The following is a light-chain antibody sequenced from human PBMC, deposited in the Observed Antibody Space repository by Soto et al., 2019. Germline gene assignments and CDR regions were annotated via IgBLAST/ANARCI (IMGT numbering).Light chain of an antibody. V-gene: IGKV3-15*01. J-gene: IGKJ1*01. CDR3: QQYNDWPAT. Sequence: EIVMTQSPATLSVSSGDRATLSCRASQSVSSNLAWYQQKPGQAPRLLIYDATRAAGIPARFSGSGSGTEFTLTISSLQSEDFVVYYCQQYNDWPATFGQGTKVEIK. CDR1: QSVSSN. CDR2: DA.